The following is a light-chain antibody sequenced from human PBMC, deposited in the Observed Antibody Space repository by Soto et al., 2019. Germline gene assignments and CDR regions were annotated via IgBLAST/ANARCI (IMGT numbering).Light chain of an antibody. CDR1: QVITND. V-gene: IGKV1-17*01. CDR3: LQHNIYPWP. Sequence: IEITQKKTSLSASVGDRVIITCRASQVITNDLGWYQQKPGKAPRRLIYAASSLQSGVPSRFSGSGSGTEFTLTISSLQPEDFATYYCLQHNIYPWPFG. J-gene: IGKJ2*01. CDR2: AAS.